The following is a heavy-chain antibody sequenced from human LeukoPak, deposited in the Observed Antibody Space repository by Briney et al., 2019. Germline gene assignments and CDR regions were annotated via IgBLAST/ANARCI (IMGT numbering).Heavy chain of an antibody. CDR1: GFTFTSSP. D-gene: IGHD5-18*01. CDR2: IVVGSGHT. CDR3: AADLPRRYSYAYRNAFDI. V-gene: IGHV1-58*01. Sequence: SVKVSCKASGFTFTSSPVQWVRQARGQRLERIGWIVVGSGHTNYAQTFQERVTITRDMFTSTAYMELSSLRSEDTAVYYCAADLPRRYSYAYRNAFDIWGQGTMVTVSS. J-gene: IGHJ3*02.